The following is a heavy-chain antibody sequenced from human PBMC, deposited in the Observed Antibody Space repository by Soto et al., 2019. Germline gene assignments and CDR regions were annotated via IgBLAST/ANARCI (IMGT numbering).Heavy chain of an antibody. CDR2: ISGSGGST. Sequence: GGSLRLSCAASGFTFSSYAMSWVRQAPGKGLEWVSAISGSGGSTYYADSVKGRFTISRDNSKNTLYLQMNSLRAEDTAVYYCAKDPLDDYVWGSYPPPDYWGQGTLVTVSA. D-gene: IGHD3-16*02. CDR1: GFTFSSYA. CDR3: AKDPLDDYVWGSYPPPDY. V-gene: IGHV3-23*01. J-gene: IGHJ4*02.